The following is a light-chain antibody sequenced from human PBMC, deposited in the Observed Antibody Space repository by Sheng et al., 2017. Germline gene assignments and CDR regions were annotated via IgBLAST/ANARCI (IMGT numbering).Light chain of an antibody. CDR3: QQYSSYPLT. J-gene: IGKJ4*01. V-gene: IGKV1-5*03. Sequence: IQLTQSPSSLSASVGDRVTITCRASQSINIWLAWYQQKPGKAPNLLIYKASNLESGVPSRFSGSGSGTEFTLTISSLQPDDFATFYCQQYSSYPLTFGGGTKVEIK. CDR1: QSINIW. CDR2: KAS.